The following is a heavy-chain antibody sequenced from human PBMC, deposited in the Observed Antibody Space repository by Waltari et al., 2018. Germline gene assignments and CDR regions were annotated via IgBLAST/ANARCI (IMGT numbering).Heavy chain of an antibody. J-gene: IGHJ2*01. CDR2: IYHSGST. V-gene: IGHV4-38-2*01. Sequence: QVQLQESGPGLVKPSETLSLTCAVSGYSISSGYYWGWIRQPPGKGLEWIGSIYHSGSTYYNPSLKSRVTISVDTSKNQCSLKLSSVTAADTAVYYCARSRITMIVVVTDWYFDLWGRGTLVTVSS. CDR3: ARSRITMIVVVTDWYFDL. D-gene: IGHD3-22*01. CDR1: GYSISSGYY.